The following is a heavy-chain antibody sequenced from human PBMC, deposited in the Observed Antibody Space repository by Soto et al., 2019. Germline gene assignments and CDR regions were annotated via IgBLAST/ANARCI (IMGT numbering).Heavy chain of an antibody. V-gene: IGHV1-3*01. CDR1: GYTFTSYA. CDR2: INAGNGNT. J-gene: IGHJ4*02. D-gene: IGHD6-19*01. Sequence: QVQLVQSGAEVKKPGASVKVSCKASGYTFTSYAMHWVRQAPGQRLEWMGWINAGNGNTKYSQKFQGRVTIIRDTSASTAYMELSSLRSEDTAVYYCAREVAVAGTPNWGQGTLVTVSS. CDR3: AREVAVAGTPN.